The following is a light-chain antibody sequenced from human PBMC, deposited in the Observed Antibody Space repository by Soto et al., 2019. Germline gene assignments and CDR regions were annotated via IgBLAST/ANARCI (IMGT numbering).Light chain of an antibody. Sequence: IVLTQSPATLSLSPGARATLSCRAGQSVSNYLAWYQQKPGQAPRLLIYDTFNRATGIPARFSGSGSGTDFTLTISSLEPEDLAVYFCVQRSTWPWTSGQGTKVAMK. CDR2: DTF. CDR3: VQRSTWPWT. J-gene: IGKJ1*01. CDR1: QSVSNY. V-gene: IGKV3-11*01.